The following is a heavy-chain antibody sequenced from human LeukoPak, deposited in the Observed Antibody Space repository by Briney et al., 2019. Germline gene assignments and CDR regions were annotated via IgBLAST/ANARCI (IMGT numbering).Heavy chain of an antibody. D-gene: IGHD3-10*01. CDR2: ISGNDDGT. CDR1: GFTFSTCG. J-gene: IGHJ4*02. CDR3: AKRGPIYSASPGNYFDY. Sequence: PGGSLRLSCTASGFTFSTCGMTWVRQAPGEGPEWVSSISGNDDGTYYADSVKGRFTISRDNSKNTLYLQMNSLRAEDTAIYYCAKRGPIYSASPGNYFDYWGQGTLVTVPS. V-gene: IGHV3-23*01.